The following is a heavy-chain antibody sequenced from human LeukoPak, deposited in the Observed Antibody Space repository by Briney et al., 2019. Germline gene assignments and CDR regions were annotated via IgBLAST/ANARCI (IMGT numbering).Heavy chain of an antibody. J-gene: IGHJ5*02. V-gene: IGHV3-30*02. CDR3: AKDPYIRVAGTGWFDP. CDR1: GFTFSSYG. D-gene: IGHD6-19*01. Sequence: PGGSLRLSCAASGFTFSSYGMHWVRQAPGKGLEWAAFIHYDGTYKYYADSLKGRFTISRDNSKNTLYLQMNSLRAEDTAVYYCAKDPYIRVAGTGWFDPWGQGTLVTVSS. CDR2: IHYDGTYK.